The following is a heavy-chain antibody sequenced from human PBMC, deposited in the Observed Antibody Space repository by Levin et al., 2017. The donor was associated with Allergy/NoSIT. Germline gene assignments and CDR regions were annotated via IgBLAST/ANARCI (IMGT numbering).Heavy chain of an antibody. Sequence: GGSLRLSCAASGFTFSNYAMHWVRQAPGKGPEWVAVISYDGSGKYYADSVKGRFTISRDNSTNTLYLQVNSLKPEDTAVYYCAVQRSPGIVDATMGFDYWGQGTLVTVSS. D-gene: IGHD1-26*01. CDR2: ISYDGSGK. V-gene: IGHV3-30-3*01. J-gene: IGHJ4*02. CDR1: GFTFSNYA. CDR3: AVQRSPGIVDATMGFDY.